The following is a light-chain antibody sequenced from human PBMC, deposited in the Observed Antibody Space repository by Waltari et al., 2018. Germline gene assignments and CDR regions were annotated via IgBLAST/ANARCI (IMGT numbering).Light chain of an antibody. Sequence: SYALTQPPSVSVAPGTTARITCGGDNIGSYSVHWYQQKPGQAPVFVIFDDSDRPSGIPERFSGSNSGNTATLTISSVEAGDEAKYYCHVWHPDMDPGVFGPGTEVSV. CDR2: DDS. J-gene: IGLJ1*01. CDR3: HVWHPDMDPGV. V-gene: IGLV3-21*03. CDR1: NIGSYS.